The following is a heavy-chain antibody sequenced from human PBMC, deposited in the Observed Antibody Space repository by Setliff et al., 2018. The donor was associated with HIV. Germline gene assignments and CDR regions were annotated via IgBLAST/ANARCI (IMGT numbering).Heavy chain of an antibody. D-gene: IGHD3-22*01. J-gene: IGHJ2*01. CDR1: SGSVNNYW. Sequence: PSETLSLTCNVSSGSVNNYWWTWIRQPPGKGLEWIGYIYYSGSTYYNPSLKSRVTISVDTSKNQFSLMLSSVTAADTAVYYCARDQGHHFDSRGQVDFDLWGRGTLVTVSS. V-gene: IGHV4-59*02. CDR3: ARDQGHHFDSRGQVDFDL. CDR2: IYYSGST.